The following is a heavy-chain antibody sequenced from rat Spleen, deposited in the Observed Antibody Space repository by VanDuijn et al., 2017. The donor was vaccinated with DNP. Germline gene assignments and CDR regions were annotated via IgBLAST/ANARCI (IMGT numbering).Heavy chain of an antibody. D-gene: IGHD1-10*01. CDR3: ARPIYNNHGGFAY. CDR2: IIYDGSRT. Sequence: EVQLVESGGGLVQPGRSLKLSCAASGFTFSDYNMARVRQAPKKGLEWVATIIYDGSRTYYRDSVKGRFTISRDNAKSTLYLQMNSLRSENMATYYCARPIYNNHGGFAYWGQGTLVTVSS. CDR1: GFTFSDYN. J-gene: IGHJ3*01. V-gene: IGHV5S10*01.